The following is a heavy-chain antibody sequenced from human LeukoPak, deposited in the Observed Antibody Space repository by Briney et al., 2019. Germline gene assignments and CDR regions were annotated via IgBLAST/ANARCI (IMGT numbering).Heavy chain of an antibody. CDR3: AYYDILTGYYGPLDY. CDR1: GFTFSSYA. J-gene: IGHJ4*02. V-gene: IGHV3-23*01. CDR2: ISGSGGST. Sequence: GGSLRLSCAASGFTFSSYAMSWVRQAPGKGLEWVSAISGSGGSTYYADSVKGRFTISRDNSKNTLYLQMNSLRAEDTAVYYCAYYDILTGYYGPLDYWGQGTLVTVSS. D-gene: IGHD3-9*01.